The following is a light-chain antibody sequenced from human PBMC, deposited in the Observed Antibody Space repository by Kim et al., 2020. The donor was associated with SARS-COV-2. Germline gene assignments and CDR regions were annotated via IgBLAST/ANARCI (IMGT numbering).Light chain of an antibody. V-gene: IGKV3-20*01. Sequence: SPGERAPLSCRASQIISSSYLAWYQQKPGQAPKVLIYGASRRATGIPDRFSGSGSGTDFTLTISRLEPEDFAVYYCQQYGSSPPTFGQGTKVDIK. CDR3: QQYGSSPPT. CDR1: QIISSSY. J-gene: IGKJ1*01. CDR2: GAS.